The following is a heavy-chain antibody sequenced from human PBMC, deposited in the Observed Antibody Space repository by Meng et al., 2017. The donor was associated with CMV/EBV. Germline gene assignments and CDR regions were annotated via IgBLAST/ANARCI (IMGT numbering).Heavy chain of an antibody. CDR3: ARDSSSSDFWSGYYVGGYYYYGMDV. CDR1: GFTFSSYW. V-gene: IGHV3-74*01. J-gene: IGHJ6*02. D-gene: IGHD3-3*01. Sequence: GESLKISCAASGFTFSSYWMHWVRQAPGKGLVWVSRINSDGSSTSYADSVKGRFTISRDNAKNTLYLQMNSLRAEDTAAYYCARDSSSSDFWSGYYVGGYYYYGMDVWGQGTTVTVSS. CDR2: INSDGSST.